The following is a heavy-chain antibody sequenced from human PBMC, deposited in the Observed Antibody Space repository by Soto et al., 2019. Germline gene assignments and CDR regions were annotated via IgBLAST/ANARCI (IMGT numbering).Heavy chain of an antibody. CDR2: IGAASDT. Sequence: GGSLRLSCAASGFTFSNYDMHWVRQAPGEGLEWVSGIGAASDTYYPVSVQGRFTVSRDNAKKSLYLQMNSLRAGDTAVYYCARGVMGPGDYYYGMHVWGQGTPVTVYS. V-gene: IGHV3-13*01. J-gene: IGHJ6*02. CDR3: ARGVMGPGDYYYGMHV. CDR1: GFTFSNYD. D-gene: IGHD1-1*01.